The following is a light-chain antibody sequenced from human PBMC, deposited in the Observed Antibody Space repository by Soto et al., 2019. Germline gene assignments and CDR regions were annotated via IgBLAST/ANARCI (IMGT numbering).Light chain of an antibody. CDR3: QQRSKWPT. CDR1: QSISSW. J-gene: IGKJ1*01. Sequence: TQSPSTLSASVGDRVTITFRASQSISSWLAWYQQKPGQAPRLLIYDASNRATGIPARFSGSGSGTDFTLTISSLEPEDFAVYYCQQRSKWPTFGQGTKVDIK. V-gene: IGKV3-11*01. CDR2: DAS.